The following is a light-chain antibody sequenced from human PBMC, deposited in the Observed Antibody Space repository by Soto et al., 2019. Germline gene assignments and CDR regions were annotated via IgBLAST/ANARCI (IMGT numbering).Light chain of an antibody. CDR2: GDS. V-gene: IGLV1-40*01. CDR3: QSSDSRLSGSEV. J-gene: IGLJ1*01. Sequence: QSVLTQPPSVSGAPGQRVTISCTGSSSNIGAGYHVHWYQQLPGAAPKLLIFGDSNRPSGVPDRFSGSKSGTSASLAITGLQADDEADYYCQSSDSRLSGSEVFGTGTKVTVL. CDR1: SSNIGAGYH.